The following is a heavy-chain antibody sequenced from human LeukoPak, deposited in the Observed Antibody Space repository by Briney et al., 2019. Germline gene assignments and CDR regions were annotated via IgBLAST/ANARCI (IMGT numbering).Heavy chain of an antibody. CDR1: GGSFSGYY. J-gene: IGHJ6*02. CDR2: INHSGST. CDR3: ASLGYCSSTNCYTGGYYYGMDV. D-gene: IGHD2-2*02. V-gene: IGHV4-34*01. Sequence: TSETLSLTCAVYGGSFSGYYWSWIRQPPGKGLEWIGEINHSGSTNYNPSLKSRVTISVDTSKNQFSLKLSSVTAADTAVYYCASLGYCSSTNCYTGGYYYGMDVWGQGTTVTVSS.